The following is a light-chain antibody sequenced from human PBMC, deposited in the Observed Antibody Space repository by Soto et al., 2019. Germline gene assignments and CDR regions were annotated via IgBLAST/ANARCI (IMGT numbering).Light chain of an antibody. CDR3: QSYDSSSLV. J-gene: IGLJ2*01. CDR1: SGSIASNY. CDR2: EDT. Sequence: NFMLTQPHSVSGSPGKTVTISCTGSSGSIASNYVQWYQQRPGSAPTIVIYEDTQRPSGVPDRFSGSIDSSSNSASLTISGLKTEDEADYYCQSYDSSSLVFGGGTKVTVL. V-gene: IGLV6-57*02.